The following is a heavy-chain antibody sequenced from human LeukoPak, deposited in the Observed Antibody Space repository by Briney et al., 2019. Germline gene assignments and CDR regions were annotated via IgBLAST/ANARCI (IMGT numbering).Heavy chain of an antibody. D-gene: IGHD6-6*01. J-gene: IGHJ3*02. Sequence: GGSLRLSCVASGFTVRSNYVSWVRQAPGKGLEWVSVIYSGGGTYYADSVKGRFTISRDNSKNALYLQMNSLRAEDTAVYYCARVPSKYPYAFDIWGQGTMVTVSS. CDR3: ARVPSKYPYAFDI. CDR2: IYSGGGT. V-gene: IGHV3-53*01. CDR1: GFTVRSNY.